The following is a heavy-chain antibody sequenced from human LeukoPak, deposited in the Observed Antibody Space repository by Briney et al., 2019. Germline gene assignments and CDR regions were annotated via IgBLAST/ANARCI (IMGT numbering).Heavy chain of an antibody. Sequence: GGSLRLSCAASGFTFSRYGLHWVRQAPGKGLVWVSRINSDGSSTSYADSVKGRFTISRDNAKNTLYLQMNSLRAEDTAVYYCARVAESGWFGELYFDYWGQGTLVTVSS. J-gene: IGHJ4*02. CDR1: GFTFSRYG. CDR2: INSDGSST. CDR3: ARVAESGWFGELYFDY. D-gene: IGHD3-10*01. V-gene: IGHV3-74*01.